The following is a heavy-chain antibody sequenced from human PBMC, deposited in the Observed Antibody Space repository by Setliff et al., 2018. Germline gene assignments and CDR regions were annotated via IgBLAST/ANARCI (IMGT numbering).Heavy chain of an antibody. Sequence: SETLSLTCTVSGGSISSYYWSWIRQPAGKGLEWIGHIYTSGSTNYNPSLKRRVTISVDTSKNQFSLKLSSVTAADTAVYYCARDLXRXXGXXSHSDCWGQXXLVTVSS. J-gene: IGHJ4*02. CDR1: GGSISSYY. D-gene: IGHD2-21*01. CDR2: IYTSGST. CDR3: ARDLXRXXGXXSHSDC. V-gene: IGHV4-4*07.